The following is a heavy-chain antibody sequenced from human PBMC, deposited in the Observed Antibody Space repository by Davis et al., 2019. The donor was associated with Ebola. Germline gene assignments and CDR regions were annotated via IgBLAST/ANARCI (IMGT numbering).Heavy chain of an antibody. D-gene: IGHD4-23*01. Sequence: KVSCKGSGYSFTSYWISWVRQMPGKGLEWMGRIDPSDSYTNYSPSFQGHVTISADKSISTAYLQWSSLKASDTAMYHCARHGMTTVVAYGMDVWGQGTTVTVSS. CDR3: ARHGMTTVVAYGMDV. CDR1: GYSFTSYW. CDR2: IDPSDSYT. V-gene: IGHV5-10-1*01. J-gene: IGHJ6*02.